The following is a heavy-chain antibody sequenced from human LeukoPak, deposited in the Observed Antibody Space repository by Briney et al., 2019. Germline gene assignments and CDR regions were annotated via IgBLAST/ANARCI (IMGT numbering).Heavy chain of an antibody. CDR1: GFTFSSYS. CDR3: ARDLSRGVVVTATFDY. Sequence: GGSLRLSCAASGFTFSSYSMNWVRQAPGKGLEWVSYISSSSSTIYYADSVKGRFTISRDNAKNSLYLQMNSLRDEDTAVYYCARDLSRGVVVTATFDYWGQGTLVTVSS. D-gene: IGHD2-21*02. CDR2: ISSSSSTI. J-gene: IGHJ4*02. V-gene: IGHV3-48*02.